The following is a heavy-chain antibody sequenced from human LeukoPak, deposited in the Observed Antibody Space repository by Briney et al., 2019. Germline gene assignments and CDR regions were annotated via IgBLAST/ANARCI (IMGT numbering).Heavy chain of an antibody. Sequence: PGRSLRLSCAASGFTVSSYWMSCVSQAPGNGLEWVANIKQDGRETYYVDSVKARFTISRDNAKNSLYLQMNSLRAEDTAVYYCARVDMVRGVIMGAFDYWGQGTLVTVSS. V-gene: IGHV3-7*01. CDR3: ARVDMVRGVIMGAFDY. J-gene: IGHJ4*02. CDR1: GFTVSSYW. CDR2: IKQDGRET. D-gene: IGHD3-10*01.